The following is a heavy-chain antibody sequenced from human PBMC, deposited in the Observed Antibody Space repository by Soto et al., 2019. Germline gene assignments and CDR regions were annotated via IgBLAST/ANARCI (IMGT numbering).Heavy chain of an antibody. CDR2: ISAYNGNT. CDR1: GYTFTSYG. D-gene: IGHD3-3*01. V-gene: IGHV1-18*01. CDR3: ALEPYYDFWSGYSSNY. Sequence: QVQLVQSGAEVKKPGASVKVSCKASGYTFTSYGISWVRQAPGQGLEWMGWISAYNGNTNYAQKLQGRVTMTTDTSTSTADMELRSLRSDDTAVYYCALEPYYDFWSGYSSNYWGQGTLVTVSS. J-gene: IGHJ4*02.